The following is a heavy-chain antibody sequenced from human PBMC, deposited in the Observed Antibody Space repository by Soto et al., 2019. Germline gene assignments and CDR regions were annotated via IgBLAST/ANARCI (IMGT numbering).Heavy chain of an antibody. D-gene: IGHD3-10*01. CDR2: IYYSGST. V-gene: IGHV4-31*03. Sequence: SETLSLTCTVSGGSISSGGYYWSWIRQHPGKGLEWIGYIYYSGSTYYNPSLKSRVTISVDTSKNQFSLKLSSVTAADTAVYYCASDTGGIGGSGHRVTEHYYYYYMDVWGKGTTVTVSS. J-gene: IGHJ6*03. CDR1: GGSISSGGYY. CDR3: ASDTGGIGGSGHRVTEHYYYYYMDV.